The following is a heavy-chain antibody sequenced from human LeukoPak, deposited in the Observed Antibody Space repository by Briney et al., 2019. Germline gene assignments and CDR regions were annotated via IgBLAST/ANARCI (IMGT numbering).Heavy chain of an antibody. CDR3: ARDQGSGWANDY. CDR1: GYTFTGYY. J-gene: IGHJ4*02. CDR2: IKPNSGGT. V-gene: IGHV1-2*02. Sequence: ASVKVSCKSSGYTFTGYYMHWVRQAPGQGLEGMGWIKPNSGGTNYAQKFQGRVTMTRDTSISTAYMELSRLRSDDAAVYYCARDQGSGWANDYWGQGTLVTVSS. D-gene: IGHD6-19*01.